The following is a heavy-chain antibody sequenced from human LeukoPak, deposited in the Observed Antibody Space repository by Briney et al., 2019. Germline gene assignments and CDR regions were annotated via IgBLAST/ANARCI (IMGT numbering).Heavy chain of an antibody. CDR2: IYYSGST. J-gene: IGHJ4*02. D-gene: IGHD2-15*01. V-gene: IGHV4-59*01. Sequence: PSETLSLTCTVSGGSISSYYWSWIRQPPGKGLEWIGYIYYSGSTNYNPSLKSRVTISVDTSKNQLSLKLSSVTAADTAVYYCARTDAVVAAIDYWGQGTLVTVSS. CDR3: ARTDAVVAAIDY. CDR1: GGSISSYY.